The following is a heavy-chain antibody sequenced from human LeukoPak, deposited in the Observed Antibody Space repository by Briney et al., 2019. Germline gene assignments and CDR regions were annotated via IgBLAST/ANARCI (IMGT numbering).Heavy chain of an antibody. CDR2: INPNSGGT. Sequence: ASVKVSFKASGYTFTGYYMHWVRQAPGQGLEWMGWINPNSGGTNYAQKFQGRVTMTRDTSISTAYMELSRLRSDDTAVYYCARLRTMIGYYFDYWGQGTLVTVSS. D-gene: IGHD3-22*01. CDR1: GYTFTGYY. V-gene: IGHV1-2*02. CDR3: ARLRTMIGYYFDY. J-gene: IGHJ4*02.